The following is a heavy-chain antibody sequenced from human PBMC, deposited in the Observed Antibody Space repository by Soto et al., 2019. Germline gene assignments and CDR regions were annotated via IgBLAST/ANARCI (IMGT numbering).Heavy chain of an antibody. D-gene: IGHD2-15*01. Sequence: GGSLRLSCATSGFTFSSYAMSWVRQAPGKGLEWVSAISGSGGGKYYADSVKGRFTISRDNSKNTLYLQMNSLRAEDTAVYYCAKGTRPIVVVVAATGTNYYYMDVWGKGTTVTVSS. CDR3: AKGTRPIVVVVAATGTNYYYMDV. CDR2: ISGSGGGK. CDR1: GFTFSSYA. V-gene: IGHV3-23*01. J-gene: IGHJ6*03.